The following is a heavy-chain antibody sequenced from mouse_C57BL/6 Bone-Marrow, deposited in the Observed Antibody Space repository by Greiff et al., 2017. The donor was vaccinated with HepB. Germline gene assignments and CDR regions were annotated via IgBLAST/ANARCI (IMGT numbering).Heavy chain of an antibody. CDR3: ARAGIHYYGSNYAMDY. CDR2: IYPGDGDT. D-gene: IGHD1-1*01. Sequence: VQLQQSGAELVKPGASVKISCKASGYAFSSYWMNWVKQRPGKGLEWIGQIYPGDGDTNYNGKFKGKATLTADKSSSTAYMQLSSLTSEDSAVYFCARAGIHYYGSNYAMDYWGQGTSVTVSS. CDR1: GYAFSSYW. J-gene: IGHJ4*01. V-gene: IGHV1-80*01.